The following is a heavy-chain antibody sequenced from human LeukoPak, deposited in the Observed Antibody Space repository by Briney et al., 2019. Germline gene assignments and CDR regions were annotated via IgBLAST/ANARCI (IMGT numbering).Heavy chain of an antibody. D-gene: IGHD6-19*01. J-gene: IGHJ5*02. CDR3: ARSQWLAAYNWFDP. CDR1: GYTFTSYG. Sequence: ASVKVSCKASGYTFTSYGISWVRQAPGQGLEWMGRIIPIFGTANYAQKFQGRVTITTDESTSTAYMELSSLRSEDTAVYYCARSQWLAAYNWFDPWGQGTLVTVSS. CDR2: IIPIFGTA. V-gene: IGHV1-69*05.